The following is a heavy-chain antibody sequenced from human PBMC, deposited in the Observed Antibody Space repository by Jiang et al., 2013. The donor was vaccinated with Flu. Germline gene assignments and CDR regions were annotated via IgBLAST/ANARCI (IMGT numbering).Heavy chain of an antibody. Sequence: GAEVKKPGASVKVSCKASGYTFTGYYMHWVRQAPGQGLEWMGWINPNSGGTNYAQKFQGWVTMTRDTSISTAYMELSRLRSDDTAVYYCARSDQASGWYVGLDYYYGMDVWGQGTTVTVSS. CDR1: GYTFTGYY. CDR3: ARSDQASGWYVGLDYYYGMDV. V-gene: IGHV1-2*04. D-gene: IGHD6-19*01. J-gene: IGHJ6*02. CDR2: INPNSGGT.